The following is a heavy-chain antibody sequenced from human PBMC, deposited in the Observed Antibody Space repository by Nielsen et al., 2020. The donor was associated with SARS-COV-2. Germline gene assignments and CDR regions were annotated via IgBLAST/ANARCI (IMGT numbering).Heavy chain of an antibody. CDR3: ARGPFRGRQQLEKVGPYYFDY. Sequence: VRQAPGKGLEWVSSISSSSSYIYYADSVKGRFTISRDNAKNSLYLQMNSLRAEDTAVYYCARGPFRGRQQLEKVGPYYFDYWGQGTLVTVSS. CDR2: ISSSSSYI. J-gene: IGHJ4*02. D-gene: IGHD6-13*01. V-gene: IGHV3-21*01.